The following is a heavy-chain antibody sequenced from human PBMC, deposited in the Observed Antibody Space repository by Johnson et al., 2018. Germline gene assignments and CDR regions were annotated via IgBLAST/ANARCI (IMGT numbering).Heavy chain of an antibody. J-gene: IGHJ3*02. CDR3: ARDTPPDAFDI. CDR1: GFTFSSYS. Sequence: VQLVQSGGGLVKPGGSLRLSCAASGFTFSSYSMNWVRQAPGKGLEWVSSISSSSSSIYYADSVQGRFTISRDNAKNSLYLPMNSLRAEDTAVYYCARDTPPDAFDIWGQGTMVTVSS. CDR2: ISSSSSSI. V-gene: IGHV3-21*01.